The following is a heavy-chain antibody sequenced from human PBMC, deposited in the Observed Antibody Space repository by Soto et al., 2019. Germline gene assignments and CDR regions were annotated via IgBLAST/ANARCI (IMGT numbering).Heavy chain of an antibody. V-gene: IGHV4-34*01. CDR3: AGGARWYFDY. D-gene: IGHD2-15*01. CDR2: IDHSGST. CDR1: GGSFSGYY. Sequence: SETLSLTCAVYGGSFSGYYWNWIRQPPGKGLEWIGEIDHSGSTYYNPSLKSRVTISVDTSKNQFSLKLSSVTAADTAVYYCAGGARWYFDYWGQGTLVTVSS. J-gene: IGHJ4*02.